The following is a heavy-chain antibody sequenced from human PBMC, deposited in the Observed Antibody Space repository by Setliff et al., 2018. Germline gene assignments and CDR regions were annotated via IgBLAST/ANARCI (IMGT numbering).Heavy chain of an antibody. CDR2: IYYSGNT. V-gene: IGHV4-59*11. Sequence: SETLSLTCSVSGGSIDSHYWSWIRQPPGKGLGWIGSIYYSGNTNYNPSLKSRVTISIDTSKNQFSLKLSSVTAADTAVYHCARGKTFFGAFIRAFDIWGQGRMVTVS. J-gene: IGHJ3*02. CDR1: GGSIDSHY. D-gene: IGHD3-3*01. CDR3: ARGKTFFGAFIRAFDI.